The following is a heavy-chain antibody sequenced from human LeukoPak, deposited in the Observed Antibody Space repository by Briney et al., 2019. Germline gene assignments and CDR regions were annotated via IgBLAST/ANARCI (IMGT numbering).Heavy chain of an antibody. CDR2: ISAYSGNT. J-gene: IGHJ4*02. CDR1: GYTFTSYG. CDR3: ARDSQYCYDSSGYYSLPY. D-gene: IGHD3-22*01. Sequence: ASVKVSCKASGYTFTSYGISWVRQAPGQGLEWMGWISAYSGNTNYAQKLQGRVTMTTDTSTSTAYMELRSLRSDDTAVYYCARDSQYCYDSSGYYSLPYWGQGTLVTVSS. V-gene: IGHV1-18*01.